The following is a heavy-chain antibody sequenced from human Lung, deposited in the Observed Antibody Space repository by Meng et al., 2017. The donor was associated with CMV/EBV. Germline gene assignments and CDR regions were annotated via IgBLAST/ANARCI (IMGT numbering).Heavy chain of an antibody. CDR1: GGSISSYY. V-gene: IGHV4-59*01. D-gene: IGHD3-10*01. CDR2: IYNSGST. CDR3: AREEGIGGFDP. J-gene: IGHJ5*02. Sequence: QVSLQHSGPGLVKPSESLSPTCTFAGGSISSYYWSWTRQPPGKGLEWTGYIYNSGSTNYNPPLKIRVTISVDPSKNPFSLKLSSVTAADTAVYYCAREEGIGGFDPWGQGTLVTVSS.